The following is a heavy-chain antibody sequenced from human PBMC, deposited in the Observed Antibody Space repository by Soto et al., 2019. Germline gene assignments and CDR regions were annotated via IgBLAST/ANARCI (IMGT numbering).Heavy chain of an antibody. V-gene: IGHV3-21*01. D-gene: IGHD3-3*01. CDR2: ISSSSSYI. CDR1: GFTFSSYS. J-gene: IGHJ4*02. CDR3: ARDLTRFLDPPSY. Sequence: GGSLRLSCAASGFTFSSYSMNWVRQAPGKGLEWVSSISSSSSYIYYADSVKGRFTISRDNAKNSLYLQMNSLRAEDTAVYYCARDLTRFLDPPSYWGQGTLVTVSS.